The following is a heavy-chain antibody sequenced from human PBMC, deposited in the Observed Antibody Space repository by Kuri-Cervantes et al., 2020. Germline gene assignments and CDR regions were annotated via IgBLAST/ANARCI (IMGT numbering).Heavy chain of an antibody. CDR1: GGSISSGGYS. D-gene: IGHD6-6*01. CDR3: ARGGRPEYSSSSYAFDI. J-gene: IGHJ3*02. Sequence: LRLSCAVSGGSISSGGYSWSWIRQPPGKGLEWIGYIYHSGSTCYNPSLKSRVTISVDTSKNQFSLKLTSVIAADTAVFYCARGGRPEYSSSSYAFDIWGQGTMVTVSS. CDR2: IYHSGST. V-gene: IGHV4-30-2*01.